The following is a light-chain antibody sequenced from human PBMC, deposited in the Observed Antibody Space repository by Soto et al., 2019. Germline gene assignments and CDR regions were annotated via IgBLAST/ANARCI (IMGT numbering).Light chain of an antibody. CDR1: GRDIGAYDY. V-gene: IGLV2-14*01. Sequence: QSALTQPASVSGSPGQSITISCTGSGRDIGAYDYVSCYQQHPGKAPKLLIYGVKNRPSGVSYRFSASKSAFTASLTISGLQAEEEADYYCCSYTTSYFDVFGPGTKLTVL. CDR2: GVK. J-gene: IGLJ1*01. CDR3: CSYTTSYFDV.